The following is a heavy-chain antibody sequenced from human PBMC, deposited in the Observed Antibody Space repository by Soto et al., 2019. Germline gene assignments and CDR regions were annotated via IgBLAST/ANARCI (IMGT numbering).Heavy chain of an antibody. CDR3: TSDTFGTRDS. J-gene: IGHJ4*02. CDR1: GFAFSSEW. CDR2: IDPYDTGI. Sequence: GGSLRLSCAASGFAFSSEWMHWVRQAPGKGLVWVSRIDPYDTGITYADSVKGRFTISRDNAKNTLYLQMNSLRAEDTAVYYCTSDTFGTRDSWGQGTLVTVSS. D-gene: IGHD2-8*01. V-gene: IGHV3-74*01.